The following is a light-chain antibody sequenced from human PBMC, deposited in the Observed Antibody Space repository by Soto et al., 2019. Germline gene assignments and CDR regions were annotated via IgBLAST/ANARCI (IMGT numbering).Light chain of an antibody. CDR1: QSVSSSY. CDR3: QQYGSSPET. V-gene: IGKV3-20*01. J-gene: IGKJ3*01. Sequence: EIVLTQSPGTLSLSPGERATLSCRASQSVSSSYLAWYQQKPGQAPRLLMYGASSRATGIPDRISGSGSGTDFTLTISSLEPEGFAVYYCQQYGSSPETFGPGTKVDIK. CDR2: GAS.